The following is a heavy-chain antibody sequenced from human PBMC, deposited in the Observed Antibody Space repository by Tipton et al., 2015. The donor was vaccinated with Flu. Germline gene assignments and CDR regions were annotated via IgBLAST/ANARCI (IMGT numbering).Heavy chain of an antibody. CDR2: VSRTGST. D-gene: IGHD6-19*01. Sequence: TLSLTCAVSGDSISSDFYWAWIRQFPGKGLEWIGTVSRTGSTIYNPSLKSRVTISIDTSKNQFSLTLRSVTAADTAVYYCAAVAGNGNWFDPWGRGVLVTVAS. CDR3: AAVAGNGNWFDP. CDR1: GDSISSDFY. V-gene: IGHV4-38-2*01. J-gene: IGHJ5*02.